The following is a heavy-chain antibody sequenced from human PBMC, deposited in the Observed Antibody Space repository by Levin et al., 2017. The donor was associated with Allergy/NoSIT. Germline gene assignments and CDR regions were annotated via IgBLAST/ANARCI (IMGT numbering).Heavy chain of an antibody. CDR1: GGSFSGYY. J-gene: IGHJ4*02. D-gene: IGHD6-19*01. Sequence: SETLSLTCAVYGGSFSGYYWSWIRQPPGKGLEWIGEINHSGSTNYNPSLKSRVTISVDTSKNQFSLKLSSVTAADTAGYYCARSRGAGTVNWGQGTLVTVSS. V-gene: IGHV4-34*01. CDR2: INHSGST. CDR3: ARSRGAGTVN.